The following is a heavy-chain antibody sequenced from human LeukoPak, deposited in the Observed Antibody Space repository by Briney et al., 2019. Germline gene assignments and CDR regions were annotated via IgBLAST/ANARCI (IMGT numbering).Heavy chain of an antibody. CDR3: ARQPGTVTKSFHYYYGMDV. D-gene: IGHD4-17*01. J-gene: IGHJ6*02. CDR1: GGSISSYY. Sequence: SETLSLTCTVSGGSISSYYWSWIRQPPGKELEWIGYIYYSGSTNYNPSLKSRVTISVDTSKNQFSLKLSSVTAADTAVYYCARQPGTVTKSFHYYYGMDVWGQGTTVTVSS. V-gene: IGHV4-59*08. CDR2: IYYSGST.